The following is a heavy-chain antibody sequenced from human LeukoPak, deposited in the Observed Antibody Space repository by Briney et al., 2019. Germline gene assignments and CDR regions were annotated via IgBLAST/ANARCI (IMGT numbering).Heavy chain of an antibody. Sequence: GGSLKLSCAASGXTFTNAWMSWVRQAPGKGLEWVAIISYDGSNKYYADSVKGRFTISRDNSKNTLYLQMNSLRVEDSAVYYCAKTGNYNWNGFDYWGQGTLVTVSS. CDR3: AKTGNYNWNGFDY. CDR1: GXTFTNAW. J-gene: IGHJ4*02. CDR2: ISYDGSNK. D-gene: IGHD1-20*01. V-gene: IGHV3-30*18.